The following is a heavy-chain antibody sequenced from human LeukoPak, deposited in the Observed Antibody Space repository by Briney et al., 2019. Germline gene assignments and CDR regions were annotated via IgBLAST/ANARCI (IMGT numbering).Heavy chain of an antibody. CDR2: ISSSGSTI. D-gene: IGHD3-22*01. CDR3: ARDYYYDSSGYFGY. J-gene: IGHJ4*02. CDR1: GFTFSDYY. V-gene: IGHV3-11*01. Sequence: PGGSLRLSCAASGFTFSDYYMSWIRRAPGKGLEWVSYISSSGSTIYYADSVKGRFTISRDNAKNSLYLQMNSLRAEDTAVYYCARDYYYDSSGYFGYWGQGTLVTVSS.